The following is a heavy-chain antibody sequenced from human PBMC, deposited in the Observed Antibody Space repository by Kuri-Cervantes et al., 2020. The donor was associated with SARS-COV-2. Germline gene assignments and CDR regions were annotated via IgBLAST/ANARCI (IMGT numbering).Heavy chain of an antibody. CDR1: GYTFTGYY. J-gene: IGHJ4*02. CDR3: ASWRGVFDY. D-gene: IGHD3-3*01. CDR2: INPNSGGT. Sequence: ASVKVSCKASGYTFTGYYMRWARQATGQGLEWMGRINPNSGGTNYAQKFQGRVTMTRDTSISTAYMELSRLSSEDTAVYYCASWRGVFDYWGQGTLVTVSS. V-gene: IGHV1-2*06.